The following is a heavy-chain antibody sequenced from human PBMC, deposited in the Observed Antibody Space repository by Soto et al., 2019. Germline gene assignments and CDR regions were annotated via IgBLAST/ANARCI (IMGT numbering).Heavy chain of an antibody. J-gene: IGHJ6*02. Sequence: GGSRRLSFTDSGFTFSSYARHGGRQAPGKGLEWVAVISYDGSNKYYADSVKGRFTISRDNSKNTLYLQMNSLRAEDTAVYYCARDRAYYYYYGMDVWGQGTTVTVYS. CDR1: GFTFSSYA. CDR2: ISYDGSNK. V-gene: IGHV3-30-3*01. CDR3: ARDRAYYYYYGMDV.